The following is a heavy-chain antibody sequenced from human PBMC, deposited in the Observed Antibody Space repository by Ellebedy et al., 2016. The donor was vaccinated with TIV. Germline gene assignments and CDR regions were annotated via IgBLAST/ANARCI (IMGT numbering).Heavy chain of an antibody. Sequence: GGSLRLXCAASGFLFNQYGMHWVRQAPGKGLEWVAVIANDGRNKYYGDSVKGRFTISRDNSKNTLYLQMNSLKVEDTAVYYCANMAWGNEDYSVDSWGQGTLVTVPS. V-gene: IGHV3-30*18. CDR1: GFLFNQYG. D-gene: IGHD2-21*01. J-gene: IGHJ5*01. CDR3: ANMAWGNEDYSVDS. CDR2: IANDGRNK.